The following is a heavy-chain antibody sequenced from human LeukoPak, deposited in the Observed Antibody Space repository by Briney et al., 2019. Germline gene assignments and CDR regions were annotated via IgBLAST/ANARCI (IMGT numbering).Heavy chain of an antibody. CDR2: INHSGST. Sequence: SETLSLTCAVYGGSFSGYYWSWIRQPPGKGLEWIGEINHSGSTNYNPSLKSRVTISVDTSKNQFSLKLSSVTAADTAVYYCARGWGYSSGWYLRFDPWGQGTLVTVSS. CDR1: GGSFSGYY. D-gene: IGHD6-19*01. J-gene: IGHJ5*02. CDR3: ARGWGYSSGWYLRFDP. V-gene: IGHV4-34*01.